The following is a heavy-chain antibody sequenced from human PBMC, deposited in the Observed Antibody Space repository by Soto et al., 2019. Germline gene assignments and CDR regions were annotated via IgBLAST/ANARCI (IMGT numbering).Heavy chain of an antibody. CDR3: ASVTRTCISTSCYRYYYGMDV. Sequence: QVQLQESGPGLVKPSETLSLTCTVSGGSVSSGSYYWSWIRQPPGKGLEWIGYIYYSGSTNYNPSLKSRVTISVDTSKNQFSLKLSSVPAADTAVYYCASVTRTCISTSCYRYYYGMDVWGQGTTVTVSS. V-gene: IGHV4-61*01. CDR1: GGSVSSGSYY. J-gene: IGHJ6*02. CDR2: IYYSGST. D-gene: IGHD2-2*02.